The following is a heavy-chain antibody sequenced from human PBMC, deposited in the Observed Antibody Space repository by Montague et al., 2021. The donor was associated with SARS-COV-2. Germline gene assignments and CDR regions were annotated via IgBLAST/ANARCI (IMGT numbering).Heavy chain of an antibody. CDR3: TREGYQVLWSDYYYGMDV. J-gene: IGHJ6*02. Sequence: SETLSLTCAVYGGSFSGYYWSWIRQPPGKGLEWIEEINHSGSTNYNPSLKSRVTISVDTSKNQFSLKLSSVTAADTAVYYCTREGYQVLWSDYYYGMDVWGQGTTVTVSS. D-gene: IGHD2-2*01. V-gene: IGHV4-34*01. CDR2: INHSGST. CDR1: GGSFSGYY.